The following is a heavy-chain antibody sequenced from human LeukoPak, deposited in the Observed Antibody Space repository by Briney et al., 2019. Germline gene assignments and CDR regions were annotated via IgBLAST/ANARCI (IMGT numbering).Heavy chain of an antibody. D-gene: IGHD3-22*01. Sequence: PSETLSLTCTVSGGSISSGSYYWSSSRQPAAKGLEWIARIYSSGSTNYNPSLKGRFTISVDTSKNQFSLKLSSVTAADTAVYYCARDSITMILENAFDIWGQGTMVTVSS. V-gene: IGHV4-61*02. CDR1: GGSISSGSYY. CDR3: ARDSITMILENAFDI. CDR2: IYSSGST. J-gene: IGHJ3*02.